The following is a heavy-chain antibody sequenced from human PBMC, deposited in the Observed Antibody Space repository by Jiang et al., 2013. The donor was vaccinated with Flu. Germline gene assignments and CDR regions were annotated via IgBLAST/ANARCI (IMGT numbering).Heavy chain of an antibody. V-gene: IGHV3-30*02. CDR3: ATLRGSTYDTYLMDF. CDR1: GFSFSYYG. J-gene: IGHJ4*02. Sequence: GVVQPGGSLRLSCAASGFSFSYYGMHWVRQAPGKGLEWVASLWHDGSNQYYGDSVKGRFTISRDNSKSTLFLQMNSLRRDDTAVYFCATLRGSTYDTYLMDFWGQGTLVSVSS. D-gene: IGHD3-9*01. CDR2: LWHDGSNQ.